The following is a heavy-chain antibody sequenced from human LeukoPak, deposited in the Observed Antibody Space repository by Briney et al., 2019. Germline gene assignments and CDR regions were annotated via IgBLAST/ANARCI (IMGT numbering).Heavy chain of an antibody. CDR3: ARDVGCSSTSCYEGWFDP. Sequence: SVKVSCKASGGTFSSYAISWVRQAPGQGLEWMGRIIPIFGTANYAQKSQGRVTITTDESTSTAYMELSSLRSEDTAVYYCARDVGCSSTSCYEGWFDPWGQGTLVTVSS. CDR2: IIPIFGTA. D-gene: IGHD2-2*01. J-gene: IGHJ5*02. V-gene: IGHV1-69*05. CDR1: GGTFSSYA.